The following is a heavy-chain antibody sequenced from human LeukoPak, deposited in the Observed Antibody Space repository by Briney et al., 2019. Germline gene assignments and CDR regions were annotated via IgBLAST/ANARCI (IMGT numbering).Heavy chain of an antibody. CDR2: ISNSGGTT. D-gene: IGHD2-21*01. Sequence: GGSLRLSCAASGFTFSSYAMSWVRQAPGKGLERVSTISNSGGTTYYADSVKGRFTISRDNSKNTLYLQMNSLRAEDTAVYYCAKDLPYCGGDCYYDAFDIWGQGTMVTVSS. V-gene: IGHV3-23*01. CDR3: AKDLPYCGGDCYYDAFDI. J-gene: IGHJ3*02. CDR1: GFTFSSYA.